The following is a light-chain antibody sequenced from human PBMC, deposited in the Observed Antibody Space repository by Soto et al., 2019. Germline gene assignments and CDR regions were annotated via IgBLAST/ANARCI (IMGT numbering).Light chain of an antibody. V-gene: IGKV3-11*01. CDR1: QSVSSY. Sequence: EIVLTQSPATPSLSSGERATLPCRASQSVSSYLAWYQQKPGQAPRLLIYDASNRATGIPARFSGSGSGTDFTLTISSLEPEDFAVYYCQQRSNWPPITFGQGTRLEIK. CDR3: QQRSNWPPIT. CDR2: DAS. J-gene: IGKJ5*01.